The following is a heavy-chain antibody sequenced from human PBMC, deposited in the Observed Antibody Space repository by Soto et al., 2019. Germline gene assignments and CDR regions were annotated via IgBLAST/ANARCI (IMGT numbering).Heavy chain of an antibody. D-gene: IGHD1-26*01. CDR2: IYHSGST. Sequence: SATLSLTCAVSGSSISSGYYWGWIRQPPGKGLEWIGSIYHSGSTYYNPSLKSRVTISVDTSKNQFSLKLSSVTAADTAVYYCARDRGLTPYFDYWGQGTLVTVSS. V-gene: IGHV4-38-2*02. CDR3: ARDRGLTPYFDY. CDR1: GSSISSGYY. J-gene: IGHJ4*02.